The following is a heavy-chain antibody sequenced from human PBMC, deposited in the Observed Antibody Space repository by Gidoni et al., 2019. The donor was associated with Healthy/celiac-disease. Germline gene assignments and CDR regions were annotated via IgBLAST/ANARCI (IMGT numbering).Heavy chain of an antibody. CDR1: GFTFSSYA. Sequence: LSCAASGFTFSSYAMHWVRQAPGKGLEWVAVISYDGSNKYYADSVKGRFTISRDNSKNTLYLQMNSLRAEDTAVYYCARSASGWRYYFDYWGQGTLVTVSS. CDR3: ARSASGWRYYFDY. J-gene: IGHJ4*02. V-gene: IGHV3-30-3*01. D-gene: IGHD6-19*01. CDR2: ISYDGSNK.